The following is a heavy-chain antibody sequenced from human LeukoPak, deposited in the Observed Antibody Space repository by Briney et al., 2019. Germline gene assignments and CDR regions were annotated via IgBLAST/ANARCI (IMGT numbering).Heavy chain of an antibody. CDR1: GYTFTGYY. V-gene: IGHV1-2*04. D-gene: IGHD2-2*01. CDR3: ARERYCSSTSCSYFDY. Sequence: ASVKVSCKASGYTFTGYYMHWVRQAPGQGLEWMGWINPNSGGTNYAQKFQGWVTMTRDTSISTAYMELSRLRSDDTAVYYCARERYCSSTSCSYFDYWGQGTLVTVSS. J-gene: IGHJ4*02. CDR2: INPNSGGT.